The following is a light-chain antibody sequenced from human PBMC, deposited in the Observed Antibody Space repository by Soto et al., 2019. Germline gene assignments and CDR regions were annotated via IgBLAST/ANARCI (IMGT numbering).Light chain of an antibody. V-gene: IGLV2-14*01. J-gene: IGLJ3*02. CDR3: SSYAGIGTVV. CDR2: EVS. Sequence: QSVLTQPASVSGSPGQSITISCTGTSSDVGNYNYVSWYQQHPGKAPKLMIYEVSNRPSGVSNRFSGSKSGNTASLTISGLQAEDETDYYCSSYAGIGTVVFGGGTKLTVL. CDR1: SSDVGNYNY.